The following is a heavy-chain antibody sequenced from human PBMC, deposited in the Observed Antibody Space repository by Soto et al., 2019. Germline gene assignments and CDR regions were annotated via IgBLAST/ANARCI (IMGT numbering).Heavy chain of an antibody. CDR3: ARAKPPSYSSGRYGFDY. CDR2: IYTVGTT. V-gene: IGHV3-66*01. Sequence: PGGSLRLSCAASGFSVNYNYMTWVRQAPGKGLEWVSVIYTVGTTYYADSVRGRFTISRDNSKNTLDLQINSLRAEDTAIYYCARAKPPSYSSGRYGFDYWGQGTLVTVSS. D-gene: IGHD6-19*01. CDR1: GFSVNYNY. J-gene: IGHJ4*02.